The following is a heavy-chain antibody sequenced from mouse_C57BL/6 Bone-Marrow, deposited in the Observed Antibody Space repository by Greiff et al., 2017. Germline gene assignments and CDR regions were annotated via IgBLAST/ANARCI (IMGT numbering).Heavy chain of an antibody. CDR2: IYPGSGST. Sequence: VQLQQSGAELVKPGASVKMSCKASGYTFTSYWITWVKQRPGQGLEWIGDIYPGSGSTNYNEKFKSKATLTVDTSSSTAYMQLSSLTSEDSAVYYCALRGRQHYYLDYWGQGTTLTVSS. V-gene: IGHV1-55*01. J-gene: IGHJ2*01. CDR3: ALRGRQHYYLDY. CDR1: GYTFTSYW. D-gene: IGHD3-2*01.